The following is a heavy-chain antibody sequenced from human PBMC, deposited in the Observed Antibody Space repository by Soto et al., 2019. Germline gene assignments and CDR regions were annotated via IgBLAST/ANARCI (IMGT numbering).Heavy chain of an antibody. CDR3: AKDSPPYQLELYFDY. J-gene: IGHJ4*02. CDR2: ISGSGGST. V-gene: IGHV3-23*01. CDR1: GFTFSSYA. D-gene: IGHD1-1*01. Sequence: VGSLRLSCAASGFTFSSYAMSWVRQAPGKGLEWVSAISGSGGSTYYADSVKGRFTISRDNSKNTLYLQMNSLRAEDTAVYYCAKDSPPYQLELYFDYWGQGTLVTVSS.